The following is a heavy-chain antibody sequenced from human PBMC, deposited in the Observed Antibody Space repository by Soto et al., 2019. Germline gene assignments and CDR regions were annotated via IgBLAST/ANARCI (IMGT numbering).Heavy chain of an antibody. Sequence: PGGSLRLACAASGFTFSSYAMSWVRQAPGKGLEWVSAISGSGGSTYYADSVKGRFTISRDNSKNTLYLQMNSLRAEDTAVYYCAKDRSLAVARQFHDAIHIRGQGTMVTGSS. J-gene: IGHJ3*02. CDR2: ISGSGGST. D-gene: IGHD6-19*01. V-gene: IGHV3-23*01. CDR3: AKDRSLAVARQFHDAIHI. CDR1: GFTFSSYA.